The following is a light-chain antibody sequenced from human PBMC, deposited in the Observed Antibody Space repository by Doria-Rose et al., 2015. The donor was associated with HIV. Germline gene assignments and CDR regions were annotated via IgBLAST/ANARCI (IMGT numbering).Light chain of an antibody. CDR2: GNT. Sequence: QSVLTQPPSVSGAPGQRVAISCTGSSSNIGAGFDVTWYQQFPGTAPTLLIHGNTNRHSGVPDRFTGSKSGTSASLAISGLRAEDEADHYCQSYDSRLSVYVFGTGTKVTVL. J-gene: IGLJ1*01. V-gene: IGLV1-40*01. CDR3: QSYDSRLSVYV. CDR1: SSNIGAGFD.